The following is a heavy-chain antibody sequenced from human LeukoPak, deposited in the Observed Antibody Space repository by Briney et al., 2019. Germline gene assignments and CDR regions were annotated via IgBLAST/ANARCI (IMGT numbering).Heavy chain of an antibody. CDR3: AEVEMETGY. CDR1: GFTFSSYA. J-gene: IGHJ4*02. Sequence: GGSLRLSCAASGFTFSSYAMHWVRQAPGKGLEWVAVISYDGSNKYYADSVKGRFTISRDNSKNTLYLQMNSLRAEDTAVYYCAEVEMETGYWGQGTLVTVSS. D-gene: IGHD5-24*01. V-gene: IGHV3-30*01. CDR2: ISYDGSNK.